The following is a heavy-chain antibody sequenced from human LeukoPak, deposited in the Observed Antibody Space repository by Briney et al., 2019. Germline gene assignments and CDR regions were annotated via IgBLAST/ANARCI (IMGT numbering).Heavy chain of an antibody. J-gene: IGHJ4*02. CDR1: GFTFSDYY. Sequence: GXSLRLSCAAPGFTFSDYYMSWVRQAPGKGLEWVSYISSSGSTIYYADSVKGRFTISRDNAKNSLYLQMNSLRAEDTAVYYCASVDSSGYPDYWGQGTLVTVSS. D-gene: IGHD3-22*01. CDR3: ASVDSSGYPDY. CDR2: ISSSGSTI. V-gene: IGHV3-11*04.